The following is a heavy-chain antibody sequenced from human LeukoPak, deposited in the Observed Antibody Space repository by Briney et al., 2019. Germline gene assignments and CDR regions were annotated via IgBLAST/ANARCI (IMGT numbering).Heavy chain of an antibody. J-gene: IGHJ6*02. CDR3: ARAGLANYYYYGMDV. CDR2: IYSGGST. V-gene: IGHV3-53*01. CDR1: GFSFSAYS. D-gene: IGHD3-3*02. Sequence: PGGSLRLSCAASGFSFSAYSMNWVRQAPGKGLEWVSVIYSGGSTYYADSVKGRFTISRDNSKNTLYLQMNSLRAEDTAVYYCARAGLANYYYYGMDVWGQGTTVTVSS.